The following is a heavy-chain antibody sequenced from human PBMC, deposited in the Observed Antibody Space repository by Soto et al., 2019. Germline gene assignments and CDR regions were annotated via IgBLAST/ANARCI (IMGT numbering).Heavy chain of an antibody. V-gene: IGHV6-1*01. D-gene: IGHD3-3*01. Sequence: PSQTLSLTCAISGDSVSSNSAAWNWIRQSPSRGLEWLGRTYYRSKWYNDYAVSVKSRITINPDTSKNQFSLQPNSVTPEDTAVYYCARVRYDFWSGSTYYYGMDVWGQGTTVTV. J-gene: IGHJ6*02. CDR1: GDSVSSNSAA. CDR2: TYYRSKWYN. CDR3: ARVRYDFWSGSTYYYGMDV.